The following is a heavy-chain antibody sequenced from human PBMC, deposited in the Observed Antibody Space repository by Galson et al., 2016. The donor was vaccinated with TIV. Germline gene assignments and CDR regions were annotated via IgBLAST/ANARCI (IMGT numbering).Heavy chain of an antibody. J-gene: IGHJ4*02. V-gene: IGHV1-46*01. Sequence: SVKVSCKASGYTFTSYYMHWVRQAPGQGLEWMGIINPSGGSTSYAQKFQGRVTMTRDTSTSTVYMELSSLRSEDAAVYYCARVLEVAGTDYWGQGTLVTVSS. CDR3: ARVLEVAGTDY. D-gene: IGHD6-19*01. CDR1: GYTFTSYY. CDR2: INPSGGST.